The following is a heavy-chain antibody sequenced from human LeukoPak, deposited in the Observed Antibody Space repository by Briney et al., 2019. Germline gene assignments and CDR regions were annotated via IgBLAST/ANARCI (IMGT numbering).Heavy chain of an antibody. D-gene: IGHD3-16*02. CDR3: ATDGRGDYVWGSYRHRPFDY. CDR2: FDPEDGET. V-gene: IGHV1-24*01. J-gene: IGHJ4*02. CDR1: GYTLTELS. Sequence: ASVKVSCKVSGYTLTELSMHWVRQAPGKGLEWMGGFDPEDGETIYAQKFQGRVTMTEDTSTDTAYMELSSLRSEDAAVYYCATDGRGDYVWGSYRHRPFDYWGQGTLVTVSS.